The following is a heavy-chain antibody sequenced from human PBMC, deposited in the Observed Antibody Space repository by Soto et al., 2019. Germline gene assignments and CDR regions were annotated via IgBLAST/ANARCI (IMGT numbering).Heavy chain of an antibody. CDR3: AISRGSYFDYYGMDV. J-gene: IGHJ6*02. V-gene: IGHV1-3*01. Sequence: ASVKVSCKASGYTFTSYAMHWVRQAPGQRLEWMGWINAGNGNTKYSQKFQGRVTITRDTSASTAYMELSSLRSEDTAVYYCAISRGSYFDYYGMDVWGQGTTVTVSS. CDR2: INAGNGNT. D-gene: IGHD1-26*01. CDR1: GYTFTSYA.